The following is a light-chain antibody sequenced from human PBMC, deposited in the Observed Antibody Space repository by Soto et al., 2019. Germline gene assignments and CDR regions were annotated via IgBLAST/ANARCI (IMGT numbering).Light chain of an antibody. J-gene: IGKJ5*01. V-gene: IGKV1-9*01. CDR2: AAS. CDR3: QQLNSYPIT. CDR1: QGISSY. Sequence: DIQMTQSPSTLSASVGDRGTITCRASQGISSYLAWYQQKPGKAPKLLIYAASTLQSGVPSRFSGSGSGTDFTLTINSLQPEDFATYYCQQLNSYPITFGQGTRLEIK.